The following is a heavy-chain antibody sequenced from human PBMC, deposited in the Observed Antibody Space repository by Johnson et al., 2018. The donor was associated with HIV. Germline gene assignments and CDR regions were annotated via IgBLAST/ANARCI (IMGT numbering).Heavy chain of an antibody. CDR2: ISSSGSTI. CDR3: AKGKKSLPDAFDI. CDR1: GFTFSSYA. J-gene: IGHJ3*02. Sequence: VQLVESGGGLVQPGGSLRLSCAASGFTFSSYAMHWVRQAPGKGLEWVSYISSSGSTIYYADSVKGRFTISRDNAKNSLYRQMNSLRAEDTAVYYCAKGKKSLPDAFDIWGQGTMVTVSS. V-gene: IGHV3-48*04.